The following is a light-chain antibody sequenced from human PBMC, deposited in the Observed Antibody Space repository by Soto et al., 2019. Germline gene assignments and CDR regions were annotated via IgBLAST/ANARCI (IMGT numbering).Light chain of an antibody. CDR1: QSPLHSDGYNY. Sequence: DIVMTQSPLSLPVTPGEPASISCRSSQSPLHSDGYNYLDWYLQKPGQSPQLLIYLGSNRASGVPDRFSGSGSGTDFTLKISRVEAEDVGVYYCMQFLQTPRTFGQGTKVEIK. V-gene: IGKV2-28*01. CDR2: LGS. J-gene: IGKJ1*01. CDR3: MQFLQTPRT.